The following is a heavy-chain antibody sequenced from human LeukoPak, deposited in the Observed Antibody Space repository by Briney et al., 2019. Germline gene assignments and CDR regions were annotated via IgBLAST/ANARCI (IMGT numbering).Heavy chain of an antibody. D-gene: IGHD6-19*01. V-gene: IGHV3-9*01. CDR3: AKDIVGRGIAVAGTCFDY. CDR2: ISWNSGSI. CDR1: EFTFSDYG. J-gene: IGHJ4*02. Sequence: GGSLRLSCAASEFTFSDYGMSWVRQAPGKGLEWVSGISWNSGSIGYADSVKGRFTISRDNAKNSLYLQMNSLRAEDTALYYCAKDIVGRGIAVAGTCFDYWGQGTLVTVSS.